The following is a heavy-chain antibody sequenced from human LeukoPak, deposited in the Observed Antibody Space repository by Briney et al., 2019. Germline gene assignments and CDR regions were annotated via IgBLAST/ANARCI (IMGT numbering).Heavy chain of an antibody. V-gene: IGHV3-23*01. Sequence: SGGSLRLSCAASGFSFSTSAMSWVRQAPGRGLEWVSTINDGGVSTFYADSVKGRFTVSRDNSKNTLYLQMNNLRAEDTALYYCARAAYSSWTFFEYWGQGTLVTVSS. CDR3: ARAAYSSWTFFEY. D-gene: IGHD6-6*01. J-gene: IGHJ4*02. CDR1: GFSFSTSA. CDR2: INDGGVST.